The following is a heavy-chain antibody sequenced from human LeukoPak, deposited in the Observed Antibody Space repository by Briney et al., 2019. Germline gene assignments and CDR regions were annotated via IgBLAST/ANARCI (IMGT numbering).Heavy chain of an antibody. CDR1: GFTFSYYA. D-gene: IGHD5-18*01. CDR2: ISGGST. V-gene: IGHV3-23*01. Sequence: GGSLRLSCAASGFTFSYYAMAWVRQAPGKGVEWVSSISGGSTYYADSVKGRFTISRDNSKNTLYLQMNSLRAEDTAVYYCAKGGYNYGYVDYWGQGTLVTVSS. J-gene: IGHJ4*02. CDR3: AKGGYNYGYVDY.